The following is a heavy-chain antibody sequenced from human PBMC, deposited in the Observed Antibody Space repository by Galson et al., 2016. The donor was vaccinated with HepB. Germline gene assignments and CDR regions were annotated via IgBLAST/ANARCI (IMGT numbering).Heavy chain of an antibody. D-gene: IGHD2-2*01. CDR1: GGSVSSGSYY. CDR3: ARGLTSWYGGGIYYFDF. CDR2: IYYSGST. V-gene: IGHV4-61*03. Sequence: SETLSLTCTVSGGSVSSGSYYWSWIRQPPGKGLEWIGYIYYSGSTNYNPSLKSRVTMSADTSKNHFSLKLSSVTAADTAVYYCARGLTSWYGGGIYYFDFWGQGTLVTVSS. J-gene: IGHJ4*02.